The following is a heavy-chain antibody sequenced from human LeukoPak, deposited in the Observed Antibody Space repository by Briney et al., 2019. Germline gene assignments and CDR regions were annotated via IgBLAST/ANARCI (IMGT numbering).Heavy chain of an antibody. Sequence: ASVKVSCKASGYTFTSYYMHWVRQAPGQGLEWMGIINPSGGSTSYAQKFQGRATMTRDTSTSTVYMELSSLRSEDTAVYYCVRGGYYDSSGYYLQFDYWGQGTLVTVSS. CDR1: GYTFTSYY. V-gene: IGHV1-46*01. CDR2: INPSGGST. J-gene: IGHJ4*02. CDR3: VRGGYYDSSGYYLQFDY. D-gene: IGHD3-22*01.